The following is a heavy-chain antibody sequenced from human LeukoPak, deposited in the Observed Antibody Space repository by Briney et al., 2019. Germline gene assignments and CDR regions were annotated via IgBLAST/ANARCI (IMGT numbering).Heavy chain of an antibody. J-gene: IGHJ4*02. Sequence: PSETLSLTCTVSGGSISSSYWNWIRQPPGKGREWIGFIYYSGTTNYNPSLNSRVPISVDTSKNQFSLKLSSVTAADTAVYYCARHPGAAGAPFDYWGQGTLVTVSS. V-gene: IGHV4-59*01. CDR3: ARHPGAAGAPFDY. CDR2: IYYSGTT. D-gene: IGHD6-13*01. CDR1: GGSISSSY.